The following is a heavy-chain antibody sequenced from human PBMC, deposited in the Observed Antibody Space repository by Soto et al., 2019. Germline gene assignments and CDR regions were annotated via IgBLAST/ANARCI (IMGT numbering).Heavy chain of an antibody. V-gene: IGHV3-23*01. CDR3: AKDKGAAGHAFDI. J-gene: IGHJ3*02. Sequence: VGSLRLSCADSGFTFSSYAMSWVRQAPGKGLEWVSAISGSGGSTYYADSVKGRFTISRDNSKNTLYLQMNSLRAEDTAVYYCAKDKGAAGHAFDIWGQGTMVTVSS. CDR2: ISGSGGST. D-gene: IGHD3-16*01. CDR1: GFTFSSYA.